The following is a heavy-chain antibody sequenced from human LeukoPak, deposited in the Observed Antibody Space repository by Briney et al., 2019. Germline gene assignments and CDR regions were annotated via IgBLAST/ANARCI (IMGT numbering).Heavy chain of an antibody. Sequence: GGSLRLSCAASGFTFGIYAMNWVRQAPGKGLEWVSYIGPSGSNIYYADSVKGRFTISRDNAKDSLYLQMNSLRAEDTAVYYCAKDTWIVVAATSVLDYWGQGTLVTVSS. CDR2: IGPSGSNI. V-gene: IGHV3-48*01. CDR3: AKDTWIVVAATSVLDY. D-gene: IGHD2-15*01. CDR1: GFTFGIYA. J-gene: IGHJ4*02.